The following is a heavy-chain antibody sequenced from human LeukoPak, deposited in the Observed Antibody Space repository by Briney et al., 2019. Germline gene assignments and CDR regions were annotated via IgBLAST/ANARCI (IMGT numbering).Heavy chain of an antibody. CDR3: ALKVTTRRYFDY. J-gene: IGHJ4*02. V-gene: IGHV4-34*01. CDR1: GGSFSGYY. CDR2: TNHSGST. D-gene: IGHD4-17*01. Sequence: SETLSLTCAVYGGSFSGYYWSWIRQPPGKGLEWIGETNHSGSTNYNPSLKSRVTISVDTSKNQFSLKLSSVTAADTAVYYCALKVTTRRYFDYWGQGTLVTVSS.